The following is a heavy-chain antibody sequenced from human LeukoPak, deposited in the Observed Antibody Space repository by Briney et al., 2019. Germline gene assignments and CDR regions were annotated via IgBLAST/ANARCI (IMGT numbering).Heavy chain of an antibody. CDR1: GFSFSDYY. CDR3: ARARGSYSFDY. Sequence: PGGSLRLSCAASGFSFSDYYMSWVRQAPGKGLEWVSYIDKSGSSKYYADSVKGRFTISRDNAKNSLYLQMNSLRAEDTAVYYCARARGSYSFDYWGQGTLVTVSS. J-gene: IGHJ4*02. CDR2: IDKSGSSK. D-gene: IGHD1-26*01. V-gene: IGHV3-11*01.